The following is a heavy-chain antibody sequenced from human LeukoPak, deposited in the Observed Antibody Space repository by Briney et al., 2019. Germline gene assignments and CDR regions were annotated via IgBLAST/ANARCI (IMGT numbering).Heavy chain of an antibody. CDR3: ARDTSGYYDY. D-gene: IGHD2-15*01. CDR2: IYSGGGT. CDR1: GFTVSNTY. J-gene: IGHJ4*02. V-gene: IGHV3-53*01. Sequence: GGSLRLSCAASGFTVSNTYMSWVRQALGKGLEWVSIIYSGGGTRYADSVKGRFTISRDNSKNTLYLQVNSVRAEDTAVYYCARDTSGYYDYWGQGALVTVSS.